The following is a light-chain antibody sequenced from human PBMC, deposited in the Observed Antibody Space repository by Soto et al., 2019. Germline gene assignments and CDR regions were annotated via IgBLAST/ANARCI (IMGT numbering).Light chain of an antibody. CDR3: QQYNTYPWT. CDR1: QSIRSW. J-gene: IGKJ1*01. Sequence: DIQMTQSPSTLSASVGDRVTITCRASQSIRSWLAWYQQKPGKAPKLLIYKASSLQIGVPSRFSGSGSETEFTLTISSLQPDDFATYFCQQYNTYPWTFGQVTKVEIK. CDR2: KAS. V-gene: IGKV1-5*03.